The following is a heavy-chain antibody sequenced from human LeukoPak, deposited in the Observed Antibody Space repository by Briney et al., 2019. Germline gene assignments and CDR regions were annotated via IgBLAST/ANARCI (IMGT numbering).Heavy chain of an antibody. Sequence: GGSLRLSCAASGFSFNNYWMHWVRQAPGKGLEWVSYISSSGSTIYYADSVKGRFTISRDNAKNSLYLQMNSLRAEDTAVYYCARGSGKSDYWGQGTLVTVSS. V-gene: IGHV3-48*03. CDR2: ISSSGSTI. CDR3: ARGSGKSDY. CDR1: GFSFNNYW. D-gene: IGHD3-10*01. J-gene: IGHJ4*02.